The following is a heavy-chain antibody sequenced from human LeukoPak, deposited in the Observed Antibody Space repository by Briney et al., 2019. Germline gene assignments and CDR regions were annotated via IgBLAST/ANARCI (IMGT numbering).Heavy chain of an antibody. CDR1: GFTFSSYW. Sequence: GGSLRLSCAASGFTFSSYWMHWVRQAPGKGLVWVSRINSDGSSTSYADSVKGRFTISRDNAKSSLHLQMNSLRAEDTAVYYCVRRGLIETEYLERWGQGTLVTVPS. D-gene: IGHD3-10*01. V-gene: IGHV3-74*01. CDR3: VRRGLIETEYLER. J-gene: IGHJ1*01. CDR2: INSDGSST.